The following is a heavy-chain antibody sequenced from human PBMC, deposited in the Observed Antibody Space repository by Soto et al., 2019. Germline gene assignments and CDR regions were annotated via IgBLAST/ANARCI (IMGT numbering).Heavy chain of an antibody. D-gene: IGHD1-26*01. CDR1: GFTFGDYA. Sequence: LRLSCTASGFTFGDYAMSWFRQAPGKGLEWVGFIRSKAYGGTTEYAASVKGRFTISRDDSKSIAYLQMNSLKTEDTAVYYCTRDSVGATTGYYYGMDVWGQGTTVTVSS. V-gene: IGHV3-49*03. J-gene: IGHJ6*02. CDR3: TRDSVGATTGYYYGMDV. CDR2: IRSKAYGGTT.